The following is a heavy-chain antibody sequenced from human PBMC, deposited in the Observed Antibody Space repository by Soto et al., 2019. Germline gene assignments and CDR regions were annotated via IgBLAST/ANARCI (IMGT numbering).Heavy chain of an antibody. V-gene: IGHV4-30-4*01. CDR2: IYYSGST. Sequence: PSETLSLTCTVSGGSISSGDYYWSWIRQPPGKGLEWIGYIYYSGSTYYNPSLKSRVTISVDTSKNQFSLKVSPVIAADTAVYNCARDTMEAVGSYYYGMDVWGHGTTVTVSS. D-gene: IGHD1-1*01. CDR1: GGSISSGDYY. CDR3: ARDTMEAVGSYYYGMDV. J-gene: IGHJ6*02.